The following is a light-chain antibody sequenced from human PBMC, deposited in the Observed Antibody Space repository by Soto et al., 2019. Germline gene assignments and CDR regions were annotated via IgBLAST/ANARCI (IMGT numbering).Light chain of an antibody. CDR1: QSVLYSSTNKNY. J-gene: IGKJ2*01. V-gene: IGKV4-1*01. Sequence: DIVMTQSPDSLAVSLGERATINCKSSQSVLYSSTNKNYLAWYQQKPGQPPKLLIYWASTGESGVPDRFSGSGSGTDFNLTISSLQAEDVAVYYCQQYYSTPYTFGQGTKLEIK. CDR3: QQYYSTPYT. CDR2: WAS.